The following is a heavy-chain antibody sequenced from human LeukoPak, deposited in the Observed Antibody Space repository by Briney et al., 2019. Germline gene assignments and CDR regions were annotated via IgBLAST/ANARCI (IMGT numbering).Heavy chain of an antibody. CDR1: GFTFSTYW. CDR2: INPDGTTT. Sequence: GGSLRLSCAASGFTFSTYWMHWVRQAPGKGLVWVSRINPDGTTTSYADSVKGRFTISRDNAKDTVYLQMNSLRSEDTAVYYCARGADSEYSSSWSEYFQHWGQGTLVTVSS. D-gene: IGHD6-13*01. CDR3: ARGADSEYSSSWSEYFQH. V-gene: IGHV3-74*01. J-gene: IGHJ1*01.